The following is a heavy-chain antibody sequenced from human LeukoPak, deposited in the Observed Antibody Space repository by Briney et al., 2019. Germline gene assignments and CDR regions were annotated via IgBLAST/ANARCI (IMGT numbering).Heavy chain of an antibody. D-gene: IGHD6-19*01. CDR2: IYSGGST. V-gene: IGHV3-53*05. J-gene: IGHJ4*02. CDR1: GFTVSSNY. Sequence: GRSLRLSCAASGFTVSSNYMSWVRQAPGKGLEWVSVIYSGGSTYYADSVKGRFTISRDNSKNMLYLEMSSLRAEDTAVYYCAKEGDSSAWSSFDYWGQGTLVTVSS. CDR3: AKEGDSSAWSSFDY.